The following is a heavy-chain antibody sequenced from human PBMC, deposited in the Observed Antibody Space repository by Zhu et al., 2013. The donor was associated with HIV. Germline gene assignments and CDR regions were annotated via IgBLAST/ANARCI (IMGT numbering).Heavy chain of an antibody. CDR1: GYTFTSYG. J-gene: IGHJ6*02. D-gene: IGHD3-10*01. CDR2: ISGYSGKA. CDR3: ARYGGGYYGSGNLHSWGGMDV. V-gene: IGHV1-18*04. Sequence: QVQLVQSGGEVKKPGASVKVSCKASGYTFTSYGTGWVRQSPGQGLEWMGWISGYSGKANYAQNFQGRVSMTTDTSTSTAYMELRSLRSDDTAVYYCARYGGGYYGSGNLHSWGGMDVWGQGTTVTVSS.